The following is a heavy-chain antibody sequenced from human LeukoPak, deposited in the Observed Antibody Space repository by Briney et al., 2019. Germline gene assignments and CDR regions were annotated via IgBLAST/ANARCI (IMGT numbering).Heavy chain of an antibody. Sequence: GASVKVSCKASGYTFTGYYMHWVRQAPGQGLEWMGWINPNSGGTNYAQKFQGRVTMTRDTSISTAYMELSRLRSDDTAVYYCATSRYCSSTSCPRFDYWGQGTLVTVSS. V-gene: IGHV1-2*02. CDR1: GYTFTGYY. CDR3: ATSRYCSSTSCPRFDY. J-gene: IGHJ4*02. CDR2: INPNSGGT. D-gene: IGHD2-2*01.